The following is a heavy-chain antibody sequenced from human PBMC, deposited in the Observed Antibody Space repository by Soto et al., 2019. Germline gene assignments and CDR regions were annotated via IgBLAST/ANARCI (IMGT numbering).Heavy chain of an antibody. CDR2: ISGSGGST. CDR3: AKAPRFLEWLLLNYFDY. CDR1: GFTFSSYA. D-gene: IGHD3-3*01. V-gene: IGHV3-23*01. Sequence: GGSLRLSCAASGFTFSSYAMSWVRQAPGKGLEWVSAISGSGGSTYYADSVKGRSTISRDNSKNTLYLQMNSLRAEDTAVYYCAKAPRFLEWLLLNYFDYWGQGTLV. J-gene: IGHJ4*02.